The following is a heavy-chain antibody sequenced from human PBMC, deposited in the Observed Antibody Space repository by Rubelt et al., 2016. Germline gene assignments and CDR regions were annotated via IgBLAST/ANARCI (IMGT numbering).Heavy chain of an antibody. CDR3: ARDETAMPVDY. J-gene: IGHJ4*02. V-gene: IGHV4-39*07. CDR1: GGSISSSSYY. CDR2: IYYCGST. D-gene: IGHD5-18*01. Sequence: QLQLQESGPGLVKPSETLSLTCTVSGGSISSSSYYWGWIRQPPGKGLEWIGSIYYCGSTYYNPSLKRRVTISVDTSKNQFSLKLSSVTAADTAVYYCARDETAMPVDYWGQGTLVTVSS.